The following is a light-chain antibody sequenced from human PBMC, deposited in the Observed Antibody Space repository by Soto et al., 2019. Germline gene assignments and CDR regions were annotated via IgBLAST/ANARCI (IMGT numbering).Light chain of an antibody. CDR1: SSDVGGYNF. J-gene: IGLJ2*01. V-gene: IGLV2-14*01. CDR2: DVT. CDR3: TSYTSNSTLI. Sequence: QSALTQPASVSGSPGQSISISCTGTSSDVGGYNFVSWYQQHPGKAPKLMIYDVTNRPSGVSKRFSGSKSGNTASLTISGLQAEDEADYFCTSYTSNSTLIFGGGTKLTVL.